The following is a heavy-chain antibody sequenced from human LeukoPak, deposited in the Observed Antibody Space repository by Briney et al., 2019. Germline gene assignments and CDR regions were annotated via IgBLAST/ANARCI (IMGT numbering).Heavy chain of an antibody. D-gene: IGHD1-26*01. Sequence: SETLSLTCTVSGGSISSGDYYWSWIRQPPGKGLEWIGYIYYSGSTYYNPSLKSRVTISVDTSKNQLSLKLSSLTAADTAVYYCARHEYSGSYYGLSWFDPWGQGTLVTVSS. J-gene: IGHJ5*02. CDR2: IYYSGST. V-gene: IGHV4-30-4*08. CDR3: ARHEYSGSYYGLSWFDP. CDR1: GGSISSGDYY.